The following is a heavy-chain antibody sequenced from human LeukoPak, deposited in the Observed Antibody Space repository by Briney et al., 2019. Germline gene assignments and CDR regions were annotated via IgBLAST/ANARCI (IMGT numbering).Heavy chain of an antibody. V-gene: IGHV3-23*01. CDR2: ISGSGGST. Sequence: GGSLRLSCAASGFTFSSYAMSWVRQAPGKGLEWVSAISGSGGSTYYADSVKGRFTISRDNSKNTLYLQMNSLRAEDTAVYYCAKDERTNFLGVLLWLGEFICWGQGTLVTVSS. CDR3: AKDERTNFLGVLLWLGEFIC. J-gene: IGHJ4*02. CDR1: GFTFSSYA. D-gene: IGHD3-10*01.